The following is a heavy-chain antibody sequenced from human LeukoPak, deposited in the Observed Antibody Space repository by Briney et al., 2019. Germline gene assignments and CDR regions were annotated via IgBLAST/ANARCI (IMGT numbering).Heavy chain of an antibody. CDR2: ISSSSSTI. V-gene: IGHV3-48*02. Sequence: GGSLRLSCAASGFTFISYSMNWVRQAPGKGLEWVPYISSSSSTIKYADSVKGRFTISRDNAKNSLCLQMNSLRDEDTAVYYCAREWDNWAFFDYWGQGTLVTVSS. CDR3: AREWDNWAFFDY. CDR1: GFTFISYS. J-gene: IGHJ4*02. D-gene: IGHD1-20*01.